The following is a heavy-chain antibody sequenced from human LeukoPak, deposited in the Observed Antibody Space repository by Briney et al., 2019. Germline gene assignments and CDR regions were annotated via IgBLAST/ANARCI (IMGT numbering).Heavy chain of an antibody. CDR2: ISYDGSNK. Sequence: GRSLRLSCAGSGFGFSDAWMSWVRQAPGKGLEWVTIISYDGSNKYYADSVKGRFTISRDNSKNTLYLQMNSLRTEDTAVYYCARGDKQLVFNRNKGGFDPWGQGTLVTVSS. D-gene: IGHD6-13*01. CDR3: ARGDKQLVFNRNKGGFDP. CDR1: GFGFSDAW. V-gene: IGHV3-30*03. J-gene: IGHJ5*02.